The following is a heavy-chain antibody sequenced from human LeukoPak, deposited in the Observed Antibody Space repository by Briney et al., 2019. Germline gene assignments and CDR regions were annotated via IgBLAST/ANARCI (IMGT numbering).Heavy chain of an antibody. CDR3: AAPGGSGDYPYPTYFNY. J-gene: IGHJ4*02. CDR1: GFTVAANY. Sequence: GGSLRLSCSVSGFTVAANYMTWVRQAPGKGLEWVSVFYSGGSAYYADSVKGRFTISRDLSTNTLFLQMISLRAEDTAVYYCAAPGGSGDYPYPTYFNYWGQGTLITVSS. V-gene: IGHV3-53*01. D-gene: IGHD3-10*01. CDR2: FYSGGSA.